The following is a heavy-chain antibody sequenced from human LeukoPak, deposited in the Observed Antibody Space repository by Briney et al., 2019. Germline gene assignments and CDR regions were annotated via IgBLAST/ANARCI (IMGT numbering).Heavy chain of an antibody. CDR1: GGSIHSY. CDR3: ARERVDPAAGLIDP. J-gene: IGHJ5*02. D-gene: IGHD2-15*01. V-gene: IGHV4-4*07. CDR2: ISGSGTI. Sequence: SETLSLTCTVSGGSIHSYWSWIRQPAGKGLEWIGRISGSGTITYNPALQSRLTISIDTSKNQFSLKLMSVTAADTAVYYCARERVDPAAGLIDPWGQGTLVTVSS.